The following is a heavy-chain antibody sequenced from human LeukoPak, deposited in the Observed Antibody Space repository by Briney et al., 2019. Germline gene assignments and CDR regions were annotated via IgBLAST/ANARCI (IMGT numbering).Heavy chain of an antibody. CDR3: AREKRTIFVGYYYGMDV. Sequence: SETLSLTCAVSGGSISSGGYYWSWIRQPPGKGLEWIGEINHSGSTNYNPSLKSRVTISVDTSKNQFSLKLSSVTAADTAVYYCAREKRTIFVGYYYGMDVWGQGTTVTVSS. V-gene: IGHV4-34*01. CDR2: INHSGST. D-gene: IGHD3-3*01. CDR1: GGSISSGGYY. J-gene: IGHJ6*02.